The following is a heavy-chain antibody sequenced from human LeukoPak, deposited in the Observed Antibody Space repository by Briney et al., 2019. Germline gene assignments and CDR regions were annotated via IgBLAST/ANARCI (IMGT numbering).Heavy chain of an antibody. CDR2: MNPNSGNT. V-gene: IGHV1-8*01. CDR3: ARGSEIPNWFDP. D-gene: IGHD2-21*01. J-gene: IGHJ5*02. Sequence: GASVKVSCKASGYTFTSYDINWVRQATGQGLEWMGWMNPNSGNTGYAQKFQGRVTMTRNTSISTAHMELSSLRSEDTAVYYCARGSEIPNWFDPWGQGTLVTVSS. CDR1: GYTFTSYD.